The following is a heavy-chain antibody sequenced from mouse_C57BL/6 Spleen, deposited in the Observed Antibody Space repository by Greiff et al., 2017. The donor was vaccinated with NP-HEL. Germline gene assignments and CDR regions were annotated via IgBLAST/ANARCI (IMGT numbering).Heavy chain of an antibody. J-gene: IGHJ4*01. V-gene: IGHV5-9-1*02. Sequence: EVKLEESGEGLVKPGGSLKLSCAASGFTFSSYAMSWVRQTPEKRLEWVAYISSGGDYIYYADTVKGRFTISRDNARNTLYLQMSSLKSEDTAMYYCTRYYYGSSGAMDYWGQGTSVTVSS. CDR2: ISSGGDYI. CDR1: GFTFSSYA. CDR3: TRYYYGSSGAMDY. D-gene: IGHD1-1*01.